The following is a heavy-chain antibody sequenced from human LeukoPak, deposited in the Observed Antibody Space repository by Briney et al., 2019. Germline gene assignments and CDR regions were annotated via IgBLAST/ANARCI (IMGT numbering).Heavy chain of an antibody. Sequence: PGGSLRLSCAASGFTFSGYWMHWVRQAPGKGLVWVSRINSDGSSTNYADSVKGRFTISRDNAKNSLYLQMNSLRAEDTAVYYCARPGKYGSGDFDCWGQGTLVTVSS. CDR2: INSDGSST. D-gene: IGHD3-10*01. CDR1: GFTFSGYW. J-gene: IGHJ4*02. CDR3: ARPGKYGSGDFDC. V-gene: IGHV3-74*01.